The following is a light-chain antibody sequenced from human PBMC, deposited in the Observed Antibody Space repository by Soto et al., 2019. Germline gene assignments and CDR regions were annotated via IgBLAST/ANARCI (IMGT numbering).Light chain of an antibody. J-gene: IGKJ1*01. CDR2: GAF. CDR1: QSVSNNY. Sequence: EIVLTQSPGTLSLSPGERATLSCRASQSVSNNYLAWYQQKPGQAPRLLIYGAFKRATGIPDRFSGSGSGTDFTLTISSLEPEDFAVYCCQQSGNSPRTFGQGTKVDI. V-gene: IGKV3-20*01. CDR3: QQSGNSPRT.